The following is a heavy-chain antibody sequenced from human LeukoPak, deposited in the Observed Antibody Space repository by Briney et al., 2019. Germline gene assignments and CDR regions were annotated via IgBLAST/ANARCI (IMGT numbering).Heavy chain of an antibody. V-gene: IGHV3-66*01. Sequence: GGSLRLFCAVSGFTMRDNDMTWVRQAPGKGLEWVSLIYSSGGTSYADSVKGRFTISKDNSKNTLYLQMNSLRAEDTAVYYCAKRPLSSCNWGLGTLVTVSS. CDR1: GFTMRDND. D-gene: IGHD5/OR15-5a*01. J-gene: IGHJ4*01. CDR3: AKRPLSSCN. CDR2: IYSSGGT.